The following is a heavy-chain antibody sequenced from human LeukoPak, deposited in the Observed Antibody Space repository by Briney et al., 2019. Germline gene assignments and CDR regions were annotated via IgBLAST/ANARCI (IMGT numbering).Heavy chain of an antibody. CDR1: GYTFSTYD. CDR2: ISSSNGKT. J-gene: IGHJ6*02. V-gene: IGHV1-18*01. CDR3: ARGGGSTANGMDA. D-gene: IGHD2-15*01. Sequence: ASVKVSCKASGYTFSTYDFSWVRQAPGQGLEWMGWISSSNGKTNYAQILQGRVTMATDTSTSTAYMELRSLRSDDTAVYYCARGGGSTANGMDAWGQGTTVTVSS.